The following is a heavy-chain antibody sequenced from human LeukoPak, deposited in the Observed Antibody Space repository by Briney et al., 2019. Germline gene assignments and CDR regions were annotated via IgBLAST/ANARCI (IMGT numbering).Heavy chain of an antibody. CDR2: INVYGSEK. V-gene: IGHV3-7*03. D-gene: IGHD3-10*01. CDR3: ARDYRSVRGVATDY. J-gene: IGHJ4*02. Sequence: GGSLTLSCAASGFTFSSYWMSWVRQAPGKGLEWVGYINVYGSEKFYVDSVKGRFSISRDNAKNSLYLQMNSLRAEDTAVYYCARDYRSVRGVATDYWGQGTLVTVSS. CDR1: GFTFSSYW.